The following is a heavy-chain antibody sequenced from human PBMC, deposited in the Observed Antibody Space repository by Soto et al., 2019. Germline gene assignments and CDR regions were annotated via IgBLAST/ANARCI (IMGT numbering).Heavy chain of an antibody. D-gene: IGHD2-2*01. CDR1: GFTFDDYA. CDR3: AKDKGDDIGVGHSQYYYYGMDV. J-gene: IGHJ6*02. CDR2: ISWDGGST. V-gene: IGHV3-43D*04. Sequence: GGSLRLSCAASGFTFDDYAMHWVRQAPGKGLEWVSLISWDGGSTYYADSVKGRFTISRDNSKNSLYLQMNSLRAEDTALYYCAKDKGDDIGVGHSQYYYYGMDVWGQGTTVTVSS.